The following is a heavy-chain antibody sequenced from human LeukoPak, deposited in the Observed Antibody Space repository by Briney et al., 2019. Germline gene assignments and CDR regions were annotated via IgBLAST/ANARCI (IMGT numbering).Heavy chain of an antibody. J-gene: IGHJ5*02. D-gene: IGHD3-10*01. V-gene: IGHV4-34*01. CDR3: ARDRVLLWFGELSGPNWFDP. CDR2: INHSGST. CDR1: GGSFSGYY. Sequence: SETLSLTCAVYGGSFSGYYWSWIRQPPGKGLEWIGEINHSGSTNCNPSLKSRVTISVDTSKNQFSLKLSSVTAADTAVYYCARDRVLLWFGELSGPNWFDPWGQGTLVTVSS.